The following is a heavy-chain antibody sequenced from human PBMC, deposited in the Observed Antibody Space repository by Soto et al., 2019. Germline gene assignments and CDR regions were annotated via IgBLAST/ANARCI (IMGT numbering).Heavy chain of an antibody. D-gene: IGHD6-19*01. Sequence: QVQFVQSGAEEKKPGASVRVSCKASGYIFPNYAIHWVRQAPGQRLEWMGWINPAHGNTKYSQNFQDRITISRDTSGNTAYMEMSSLTSEDTAVYYCGRGPYSCGWYGAVDFWGQGTIVTVSS. CDR3: GRGPYSCGWYGAVDF. CDR2: INPAHGNT. V-gene: IGHV1-3*05. CDR1: GYIFPNYA. J-gene: IGHJ3*01.